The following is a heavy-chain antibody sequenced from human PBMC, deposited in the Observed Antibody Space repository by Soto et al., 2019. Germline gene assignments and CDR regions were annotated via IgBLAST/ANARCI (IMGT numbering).Heavy chain of an antibody. CDR1: GFTFSHNP. J-gene: IGHJ6*02. V-gene: IGHV3-30*03. Sequence: QMQLVQSGGGVVQPGGSLRLSCAAPGFTFSHNPMHWVRQAPGKGLEWVAVVSFDGIIRYYRDSVKGRFTISKDNGKNTLYLQMNDLRHEDTAVYYCARLPGPLVSVLYIYPVDARETPSDVDVWGQGTSVTVSS. D-gene: IGHD2-21*02. CDR3: ARLPGPLVSVLYIYPVDARETPSDVDV. CDR2: VSFDGIIR.